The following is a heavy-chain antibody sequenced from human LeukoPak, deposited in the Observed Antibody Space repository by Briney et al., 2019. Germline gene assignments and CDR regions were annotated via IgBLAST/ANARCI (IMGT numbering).Heavy chain of an antibody. D-gene: IGHD1-1*01. Sequence: GGSLRLSCAASGFSFSNYGMHWVRQAPGKGLEWVAVISYDGSNKYYADSVKGRFTISRDNPKNTLYLQMNSLRAEDTAVYYCARMNVAYNWFDPWGQGTLVTVSS. CDR3: ARMNVAYNWFDP. CDR1: GFSFSNYG. J-gene: IGHJ5*02. V-gene: IGHV3-30*03. CDR2: ISYDGSNK.